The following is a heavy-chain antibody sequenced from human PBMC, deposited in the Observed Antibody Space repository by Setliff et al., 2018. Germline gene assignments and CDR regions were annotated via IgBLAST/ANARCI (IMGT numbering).Heavy chain of an antibody. CDR2: IYPGDSDT. CDR3: ARNGNVDTFDY. D-gene: IGHD5-18*01. CDR1: GYTFTNYW. Sequence: EFPKTPRKGSGYTFTNYWIGWVRQTPGKGLERMVIIYPGDSDTRYSPSFRGQVTFSADKSISTAYLHWSSLKATDTAMYCCARNGNVDTFDYWGQGTLVTVSS. J-gene: IGHJ4*02. V-gene: IGHV5-51*01.